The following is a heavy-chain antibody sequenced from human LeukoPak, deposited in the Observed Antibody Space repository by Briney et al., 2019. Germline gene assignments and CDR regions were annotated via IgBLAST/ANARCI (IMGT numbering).Heavy chain of an antibody. CDR3: ARVPPQWLPNRDAFDI. D-gene: IGHD6-19*01. CDR1: RFTVSSNY. Sequence: GGSLRLSCAASRFTVSSNYMSWVRQAPGKGLEWVSVIYPDGSTYYADSVKGRFTISRDNSKNTLYLQMNGLRAEDTAVYYCARVPPQWLPNRDAFDIWGQGTMVTVSS. J-gene: IGHJ3*02. CDR2: IYPDGST. V-gene: IGHV3-53*01.